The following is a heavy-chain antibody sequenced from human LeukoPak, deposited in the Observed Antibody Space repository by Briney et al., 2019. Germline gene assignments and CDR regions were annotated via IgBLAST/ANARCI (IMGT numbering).Heavy chain of an antibody. CDR3: ARSINHGCCGVDY. CDR1: GFTSSTYS. D-gene: IGHD1-14*01. CDR2: ISFSIISI. J-gene: IGHJ4*02. Sequence: PRGCLRPSRAPPGFTSSTYSTNWVRHAPRKGLEWVSYISFSIISIYYGDTMKGRFTMSRDNAKISLYLLMNSLRAKYTALYHCARSINHGCCGVDYWGQGTLVTVSS. V-gene: IGHV3-21*01.